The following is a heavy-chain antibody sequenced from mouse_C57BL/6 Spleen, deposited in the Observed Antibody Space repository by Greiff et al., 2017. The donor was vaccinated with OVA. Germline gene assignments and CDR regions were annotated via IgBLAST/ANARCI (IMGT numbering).Heavy chain of an antibody. CDR3: ARGGYYYGSSAWFAY. CDR2: ISAGGSYT. Sequence: EVQLVESGGGLVKPGGSLKLSCAASGFTFSSYAMSWVRQTPEKRLEWVATISAGGSYTYYPDNVKGRFTISRDNAKNNLYLQMSHLKSEDTAMYYCARGGYYYGSSAWFAYWGQGTLVTVSA. CDR1: GFTFSSYA. V-gene: IGHV5-4*01. J-gene: IGHJ3*01. D-gene: IGHD1-1*01.